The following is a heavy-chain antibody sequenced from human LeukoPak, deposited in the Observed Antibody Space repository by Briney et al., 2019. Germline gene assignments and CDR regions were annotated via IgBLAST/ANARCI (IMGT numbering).Heavy chain of an antibody. D-gene: IGHD2-15*01. CDR3: ARWPHISCSGVSCYPMAFDI. Sequence: PGGSLRLPCAASGFTFRDYYMSWIRQAPGKGLAWVSYISSTGSTIYYADSVKGRFTISRDNAKNSLYLQMNSLRAEDTAVYYCARWPHISCSGVSCYPMAFDIWGQGTMVTVSS. CDR2: ISSTGSTI. J-gene: IGHJ3*02. CDR1: GFTFRDYY. V-gene: IGHV3-11*04.